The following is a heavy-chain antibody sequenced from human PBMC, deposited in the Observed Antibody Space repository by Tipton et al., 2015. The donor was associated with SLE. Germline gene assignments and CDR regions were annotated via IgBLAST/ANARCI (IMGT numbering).Heavy chain of an antibody. CDR3: ARGIWSATHQSYYFDS. D-gene: IGHD3-3*01. CDR2: INAGNGNT. V-gene: IGHV1-3*03. Sequence: QVQLVQSGAEVKKPGASVILSFRASGFTFTNYAFQWVRQAPGQRLQWMGWINAGNGNTKYSQDFQGRLIITRDRSASTAYMELTSLRSDDMAVYYCARGIWSATHQSYYFDSWGQGTLITVSS. CDR1: GFTFTNYA. J-gene: IGHJ4*02.